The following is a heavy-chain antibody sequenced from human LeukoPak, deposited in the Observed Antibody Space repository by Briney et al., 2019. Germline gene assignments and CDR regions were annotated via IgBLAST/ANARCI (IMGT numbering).Heavy chain of an antibody. CDR2: ISGSGGGT. J-gene: IGHJ5*02. Sequence: GGSLRLSCAASGFTFSSYGMSWVRQAPGKGLEWVSGISGSGGGTNYADSVKGRFTISRDNSKNTLYLQMSSLRAEDMAVYYCAKAGGYGSGSYLTWFDPWGQGTLVTVSS. CDR3: AKAGGYGSGSYLTWFDP. V-gene: IGHV3-23*01. D-gene: IGHD3-10*01. CDR1: GFTFSSYG.